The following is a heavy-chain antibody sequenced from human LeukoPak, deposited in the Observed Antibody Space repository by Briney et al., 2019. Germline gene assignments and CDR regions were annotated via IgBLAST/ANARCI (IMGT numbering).Heavy chain of an antibody. V-gene: IGHV4-59*01. CDR1: GGSISSYY. Sequence: SETLSLTCTVSGGSISSYYWSWIRQPPGKGLEWIGYIYYSGSTNYNPSLKSRVTISVDTSKNQFSLKLSSVTAADTAVYYCARVETMVRGVDYWGQGTLVTVSS. CDR3: ARVETMVRGVDY. CDR2: IYYSGST. D-gene: IGHD3-10*01. J-gene: IGHJ4*02.